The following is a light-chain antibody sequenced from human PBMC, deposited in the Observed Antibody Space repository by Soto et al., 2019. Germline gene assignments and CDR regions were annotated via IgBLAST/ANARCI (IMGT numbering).Light chain of an antibody. J-gene: IGLJ2*01. CDR2: DVS. CDR1: SSDVGGYNY. CDR3: CSYAGSSTR. V-gene: IGLV2-11*01. Sequence: QSVLTQPRSVSGSPGQSVTISCTGTSSDVGGYNYVSWYQQHPGKAPKLMIYDVSKRPSGVPDRFSGSKSGNTASLTISGLQAEDEADYYCCSYAGSSTRFGGGTKLTV.